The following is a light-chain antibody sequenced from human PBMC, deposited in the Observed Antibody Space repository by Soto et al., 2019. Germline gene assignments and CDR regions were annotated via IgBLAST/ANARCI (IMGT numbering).Light chain of an antibody. J-gene: IGKJ1*01. Sequence: DIVMTQSPLSLPVTPGEPASISCRSSQNLQHNNGYNYLDWYLQKPGQSPQLLISLASNRASGVPDRFSGSGSGTAFTLKISRVEAEDVGLYYCMQTLQTPTFGQGTKVDIK. CDR1: QNLQHNNGYNY. V-gene: IGKV2-28*01. CDR3: MQTLQTPT. CDR2: LAS.